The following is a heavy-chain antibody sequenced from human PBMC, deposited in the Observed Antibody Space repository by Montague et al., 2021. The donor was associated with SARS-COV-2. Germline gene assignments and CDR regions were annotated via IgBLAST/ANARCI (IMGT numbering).Heavy chain of an antibody. V-gene: IGHV4-59*01. CDR2: IYYSGST. D-gene: IGHD3-22*01. CDR3: ARGSYDPDAFDI. Sequence: SETLSLTCTVSGGSISSYYCSWIRQPPGKGLEWIGYIYYSGSTNXNPSLKSRVTISLDTSKNQSSLKLNSVTAADTAVYYCARGSYDPDAFDIWGQGTMVTVSS. J-gene: IGHJ3*02. CDR1: GGSISSYY.